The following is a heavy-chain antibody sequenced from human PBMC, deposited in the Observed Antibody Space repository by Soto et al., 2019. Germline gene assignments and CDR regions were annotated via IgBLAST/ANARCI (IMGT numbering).Heavy chain of an antibody. Sequence: EMQLSECGGGLVQPGGSLRLSCGGAGFTFSGSAVSWVRQAPGRGLEWVSGISGGGSTEYADSVKGRFGISRDNSKDTVYLYMNSLRDDDTAVYYCARQKGDIVARPPDHWGQGILVTVSS. CDR1: GFTFSGSA. J-gene: IGHJ4*02. V-gene: IGHV3-23*01. CDR3: ARQKGDIVARPPDH. CDR2: ISGGGST. D-gene: IGHD5-12*01.